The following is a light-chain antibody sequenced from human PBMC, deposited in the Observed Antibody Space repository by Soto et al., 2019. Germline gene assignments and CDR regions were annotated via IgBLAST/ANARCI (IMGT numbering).Light chain of an antibody. J-gene: IGKJ1*01. CDR3: QKENKYPWT. CDR1: QGTSGW. CDR2: KKS. Sequence: DIQMTQAHSTLSASVGDRVTITCRASQGTSGWLAWYQQKPGKAPKPLIYKKSSLQSGAPSRFSGSGSGTEFTLTSSSMQPDDFATYYCQKENKYPWTFGQVTKVEIK. V-gene: IGKV1-5*03.